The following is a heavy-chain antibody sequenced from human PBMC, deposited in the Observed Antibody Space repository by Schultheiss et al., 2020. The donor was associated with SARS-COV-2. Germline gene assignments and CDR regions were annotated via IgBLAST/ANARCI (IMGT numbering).Heavy chain of an antibody. V-gene: IGHV4-34*01. Sequence: SETLSLTCAVYGGSFSGYYWSWIRQPPGKGLEWIGEINHSGSTNYNPSLKSRVTISVDTSKNQFSLKLSSVTAADTAVYYCARAKSIAVAGTLITYYYYYGMDVWGQGTTVTVSS. CDR1: GGSFSGYY. CDR3: ARAKSIAVAGTLITYYYYYGMDV. D-gene: IGHD6-19*01. CDR2: INHSGST. J-gene: IGHJ6*02.